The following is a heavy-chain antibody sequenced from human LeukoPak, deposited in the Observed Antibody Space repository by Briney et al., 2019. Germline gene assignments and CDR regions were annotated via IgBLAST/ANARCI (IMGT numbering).Heavy chain of an antibody. CDR2: ISGDGVST. CDR1: GLPIADFA. J-gene: IGHJ4*02. Sequence: GGSLRLSCVASGLPIADFAMHWVRQAPGKGLEWVSLISGDGVSTFYTDSVRGRFSISRDNTKNSLCLEMNSLRTEDTAMYYCAKESGKFDYWGQGTLVAVSS. V-gene: IGHV3-43*02. CDR3: AKESGKFDY.